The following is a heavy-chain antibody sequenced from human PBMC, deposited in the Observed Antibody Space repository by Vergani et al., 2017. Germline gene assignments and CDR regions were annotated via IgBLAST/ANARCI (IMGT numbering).Heavy chain of an antibody. J-gene: IGHJ6*02. Sequence: QVQLVQSGAEVKKPGSSVKVSCKASGGTFSSYAISWVRQAPGQGLEWMGWMNPNSGNTGYAQKFQGRVTMTRNTSISTAYMELSSLRSEDTAVYYCARGRETRWLRPGITYYYYYGMDVWGQGTTVTVSS. V-gene: IGHV1-8*02. D-gene: IGHD5-12*01. CDR1: GGTFSSYA. CDR2: MNPNSGNT. CDR3: ARGRETRWLRPGITYYYYYGMDV.